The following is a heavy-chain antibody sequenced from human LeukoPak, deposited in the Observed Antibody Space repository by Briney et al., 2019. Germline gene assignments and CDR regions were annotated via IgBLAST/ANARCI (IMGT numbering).Heavy chain of an antibody. V-gene: IGHV1-18*01. Sequence: ASVKVSCKASGYTFTSYGISWVRQAPGQGLEWMGWISAYNGNTNYAQKLQGRVTITADESTSTAYMELSSLRSEDTAVYYCAGVVEGGSQRYMDVWGKGTTVTVSS. CDR1: GYTFTSYG. J-gene: IGHJ6*03. CDR3: AGVVEGGSQRYMDV. CDR2: ISAYNGNT. D-gene: IGHD3-16*01.